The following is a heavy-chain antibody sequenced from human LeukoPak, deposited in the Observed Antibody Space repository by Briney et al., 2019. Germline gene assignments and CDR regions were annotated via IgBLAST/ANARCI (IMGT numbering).Heavy chain of an antibody. CDR2: IYYSGST. CDR1: CGSISSSSDY. J-gene: IGHJ4*02. Sequence: SETLSLTCTVSCGSISSSSDYWGRIRQPPGKGLEWIGSIYYSGSTYYNPSLKSRVTISVDTSKNQFSLKLSSVTAADTAVYYCASRVSSGWYYFDYWGQGTLVTVSS. D-gene: IGHD6-19*01. V-gene: IGHV4-39*01. CDR3: ASRVSSGWYYFDY.